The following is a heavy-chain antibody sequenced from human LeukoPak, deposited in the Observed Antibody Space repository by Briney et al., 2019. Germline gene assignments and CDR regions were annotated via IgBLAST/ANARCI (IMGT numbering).Heavy chain of an antibody. Sequence: ASVKVSCKVSGYTLTELSMHWVLQAPGKGLKWMGGFDPEDGEKITAQKFHARVTVTEDTYTETAYMELGSLRSEDTAVYYCATVGYRLFDYWGQGTLVTVSS. J-gene: IGHJ4*02. CDR3: ATVGYRLFDY. CDR1: GYTLTELS. V-gene: IGHV1-24*01. D-gene: IGHD1-1*01. CDR2: FDPEDGEK.